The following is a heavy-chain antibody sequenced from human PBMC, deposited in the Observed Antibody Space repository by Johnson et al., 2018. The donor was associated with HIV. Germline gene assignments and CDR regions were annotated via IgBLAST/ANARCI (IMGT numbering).Heavy chain of an antibody. CDR2: TQYDGRNK. D-gene: IGHD3-22*01. CDR1: GFTFSSYG. CDR3: AKETRDSRSAFDI. Sequence: QVQLVESGGGVVQPGRSLRLSCAASGFTFSSYGMHWVRQAPGKGLEWVAFTQYDGRNKYYVGSMKGRFTISRDNAKKALYLKMNNLEAEDTAVYFCAKETRDSRSAFDIWGQGTMVTVSS. J-gene: IGHJ3*02. V-gene: IGHV3-30*02.